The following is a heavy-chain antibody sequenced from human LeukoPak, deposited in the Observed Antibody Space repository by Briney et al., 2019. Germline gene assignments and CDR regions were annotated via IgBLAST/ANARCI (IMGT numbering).Heavy chain of an antibody. CDR1: GGSISSSSYY. J-gene: IGHJ4*02. CDR2: IYYSGST. Sequence: RSSETLSLTCTVSGGSISSSSYYWGWIRQPPGKGLEWVGSIYYSGSTYYNPSLKSRVTISVDTSKNQFSLKLSSVTAADTAVYYCARVIKNSSGALFDYWGQGTLVTVSS. V-gene: IGHV4-39*07. CDR3: ARVIKNSSGALFDY. D-gene: IGHD3-22*01.